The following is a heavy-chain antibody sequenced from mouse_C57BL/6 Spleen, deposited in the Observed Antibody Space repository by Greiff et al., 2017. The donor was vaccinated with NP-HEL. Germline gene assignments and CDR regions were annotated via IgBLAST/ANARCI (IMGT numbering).Heavy chain of an antibody. CDR1: GYTFTSYG. CDR3: ARDSAITTVVSYYFDY. CDR2: IYPRSGNT. J-gene: IGHJ2*01. D-gene: IGHD1-1*01. Sequence: VQLQQSGAELARPGASVKLSCKASGYTFTSYGISWVKQRPGQGLEWIGEIYPRSGNTYYNEKFKGKATLTADKSSSTAYMELRSLTSEDSAVYFCARDSAITTVVSYYFDYWGQGTTLTVSS. V-gene: IGHV1-81*01.